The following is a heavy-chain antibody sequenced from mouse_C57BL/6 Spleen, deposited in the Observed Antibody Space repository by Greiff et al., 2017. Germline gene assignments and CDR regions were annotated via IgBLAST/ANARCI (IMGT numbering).Heavy chain of an antibody. CDR2: IDPENGDT. V-gene: IGHV14-4*01. D-gene: IGHD2-1*01. CDR1: GFNIKDDY. Sequence: EVQVVESGAELVRPGASVKLSCTASGFNIKDDYMHWVKQRPEQGLEWIGWIDPENGDTEYASKFQGKATITADTSSNTAYLQLSSLTSEDTAVYYCTIGNYVRGAMDYWGQGTSVTVSS. CDR3: TIGNYVRGAMDY. J-gene: IGHJ4*01.